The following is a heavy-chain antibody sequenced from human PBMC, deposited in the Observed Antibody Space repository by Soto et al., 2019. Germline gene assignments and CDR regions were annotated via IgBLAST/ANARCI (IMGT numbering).Heavy chain of an antibody. J-gene: IGHJ4*02. D-gene: IGHD6-13*01. V-gene: IGHV3-23*01. CDR3: AKDMTGAAAGTLLDY. Sequence: HPGGSLRLSCAASGFTFNNYAMSWVRQAPGKGLQWVSTISVGGGTTYYADSVKGRFTISTDSSKNTLFLQMDSLRAEDTATYYCAKDMTGAAAGTLLDYWGQGTQVTVSS. CDR1: GFTFNNYA. CDR2: ISVGGGTT.